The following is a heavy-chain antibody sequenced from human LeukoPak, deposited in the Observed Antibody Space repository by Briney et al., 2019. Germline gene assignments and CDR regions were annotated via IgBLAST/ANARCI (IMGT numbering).Heavy chain of an antibody. D-gene: IGHD2-2*03. CDR2: IYYSGST. V-gene: IGHV4-30-4*01. CDR1: GGSISSGDYY. CDR3: ARARVGGYCSSTSCPHYYYYGMDV. Sequence: PSRTLSLTCTVSGGSISSGDYYWSWIRQPPGKGLEWIGYIYYSGSTYYNPSLKSRVTISVDTSKNQFSLKLSSVTAADTAVYYCARARVGGYCSSTSCPHYYYYGMDVWGQGTTVTVSS. J-gene: IGHJ6*02.